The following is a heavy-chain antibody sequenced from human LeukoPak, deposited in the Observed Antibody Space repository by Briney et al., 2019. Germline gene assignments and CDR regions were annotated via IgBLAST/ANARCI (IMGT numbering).Heavy chain of an antibody. CDR2: VMPLFNTP. CDR3: STVDRSHFYMDV. CDR1: GDTFNNYV. V-gene: IGHV1-69*05. Sequence: SVKVSCKASGDTFNNYVITWVRQAPGQGLEWMGGVMPLFNTPNYAQKFQGRVSITTDESTHTSYLELGSLRSEDTAVYHCSTVDRSHFYMDVWGTGTTVTVSS. J-gene: IGHJ6*03.